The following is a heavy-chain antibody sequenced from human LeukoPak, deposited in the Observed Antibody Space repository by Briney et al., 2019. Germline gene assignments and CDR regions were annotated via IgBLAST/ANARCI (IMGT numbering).Heavy chain of an antibody. CDR2: ICGSSRSG. J-gene: IGHJ4*02. CDR1: GFTFSDYS. V-gene: IGHV3-21*01. Sequence: GGSLRLSCAASGFTFSDYSMNWVRQAPGRGLEWVSSICGSSRSGFYADSMKGRFTISRDNTRNSLYLQMKSLRDEDTAVYYCAREISAGGFDYWGQGTLVTVSS. D-gene: IGHD6-13*01. CDR3: AREISAGGFDY.